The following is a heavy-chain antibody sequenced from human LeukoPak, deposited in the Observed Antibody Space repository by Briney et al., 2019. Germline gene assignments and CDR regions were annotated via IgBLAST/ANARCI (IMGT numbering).Heavy chain of an antibody. CDR3: ARGDSSSWYLREYYYGMDV. CDR2: INHSGST. J-gene: IGHJ6*02. D-gene: IGHD6-13*01. Sequence: PSETLSLTCAVYGGSFSGYYWSWIRQPPGKGLEWIGEINHSGSTNYNPSLKSRVTISVDASKNQFSLKLSSVTAADTAVYYCARGDSSSWYLREYYYGMDVWGQGTTVTVSS. CDR1: GGSFSGYY. V-gene: IGHV4-34*01.